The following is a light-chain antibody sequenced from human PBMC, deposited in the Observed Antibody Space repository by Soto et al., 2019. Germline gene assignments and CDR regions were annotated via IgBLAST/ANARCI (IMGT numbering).Light chain of an antibody. V-gene: IGLV2-14*01. CDR1: SSDVGGYNY. J-gene: IGLJ2*01. CDR2: DVS. CDR3: SSYTTSGTDVV. Sequence: QSVLTQPASVSGSPGQSITISCTGTSSDVGGYNYVSWYQRHPGKAPKLMIFDVSDRPSGVSNRFSGSKSGNTASLTISGLQAEDEADYYCSSYTTSGTDVVFGGGTKVTVL.